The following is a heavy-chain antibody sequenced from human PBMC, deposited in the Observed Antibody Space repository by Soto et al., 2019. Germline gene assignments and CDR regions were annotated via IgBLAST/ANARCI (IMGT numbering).Heavy chain of an antibody. CDR3: AREGSSGFGMDV. D-gene: IGHD6-25*01. CDR1: GGSIRSYY. V-gene: IGHV4-4*07. Sequence: PSETLSLTCTVSGGSIRSYYWSWIRQPAGKALEWIGRIYTSGTTNYNPSLKSRVTILLDTSKNQFSLDLSSVTDADTAVYDCAREGSSGFGMDVWGQGTTVTVSS. CDR2: IYTSGTT. J-gene: IGHJ6*02.